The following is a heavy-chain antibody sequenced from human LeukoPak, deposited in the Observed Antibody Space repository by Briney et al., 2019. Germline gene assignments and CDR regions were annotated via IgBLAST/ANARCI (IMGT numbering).Heavy chain of an antibody. V-gene: IGHV4-59*08. D-gene: IGHD3-22*01. CDR2: IYYSGST. J-gene: IGHJ5*02. CDR1: GGSISSYY. Sequence: PSETLSLTCTVSGGSISSYYWNWIRQPPGKGLEWIGYIYYSGSTNYNPSLKSRVTISVDTSKNQFSLKLSSVTAADTAVYYCARLYYDSSRYPNWFDPWGQGTLVTVSS. CDR3: ARLYYDSSRYPNWFDP.